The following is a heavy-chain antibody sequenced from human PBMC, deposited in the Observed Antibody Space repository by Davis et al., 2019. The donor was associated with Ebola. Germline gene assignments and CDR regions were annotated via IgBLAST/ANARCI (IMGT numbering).Heavy chain of an antibody. D-gene: IGHD3-16*01. V-gene: IGHV3-74*01. J-gene: IGHJ4*02. CDR1: GFTFSSYW. CDR3: GRGALFGIPAGTIDS. Sequence: GESLKISCAASGFTFSSYWMHWVRQAPGKGMVWVSRINIDGSSTIYGDSVEGRFTISRDNAKNTLYLEMSSLRAEDTAVYYCGRGALFGIPAGTIDSWGQGTLVTVSS. CDR2: INIDGSST.